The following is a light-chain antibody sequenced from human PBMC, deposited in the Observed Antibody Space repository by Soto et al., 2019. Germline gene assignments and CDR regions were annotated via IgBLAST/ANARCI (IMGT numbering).Light chain of an antibody. CDR1: QLFSSN. V-gene: IGKV3-15*01. CDR3: QQRSNWPPEIT. J-gene: IGKJ5*01. CDR2: GVS. Sequence: EIVMMQSPATLSVSPGEIFTLYCRASQLFSSNLAWYQHTTGQAPRLLIYGVSTRDTGVPDRFSGSGSGTDFTLTISSLEPEDFAVYYCQQRSNWPPEITFGQGTRLEIK.